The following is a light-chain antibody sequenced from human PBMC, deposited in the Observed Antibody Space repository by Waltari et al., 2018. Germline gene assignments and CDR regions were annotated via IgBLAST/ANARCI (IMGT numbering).Light chain of an antibody. CDR2: DAS. V-gene: IGKV1-39*01. CDR1: RGIDAF. J-gene: IGKJ5*01. CDR3: QQSYSAPFT. Sequence: DIQMTQSPSSLSASVGDRVTITCRASRGIDAFLNWYQQQPGKAPKLLIYDASTLQRGVPPRFSVTRIGTDFSLTISDLHPEDFATYFCQQSYSAPFTFGRGTRLE.